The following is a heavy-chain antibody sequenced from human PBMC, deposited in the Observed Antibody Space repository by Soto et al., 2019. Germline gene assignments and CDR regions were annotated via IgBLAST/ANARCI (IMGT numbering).Heavy chain of an antibody. J-gene: IGHJ5*02. V-gene: IGHV3-11*01. CDR1: GFTFSDYY. CDR3: ARDKAFVASGFFDP. D-gene: IGHD3-22*01. CDR2: ISDSGTSI. Sequence: GGSLRLSCVASGFTFSDYYMTWIRQAPGKGLEWVSHISDSGTSIYYADSVKGRFTISRDNANKSLYLHMNSLRVEDTAVYYCARDKAFVASGFFDPWGQGTLVTLSS.